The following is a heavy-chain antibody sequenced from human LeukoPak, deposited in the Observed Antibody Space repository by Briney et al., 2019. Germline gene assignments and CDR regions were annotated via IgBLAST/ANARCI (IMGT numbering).Heavy chain of an antibody. CDR2: INPSGGST. J-gene: IGHJ4*02. CDR3: ARGGSYYDGFDY. V-gene: IGHV1-46*01. Sequence: ASVKVSCKASGYTFSSYYMHWVRQAPGQGLEWMGIINPSGGSTTYAQKFQGRVTMTRDTSTSTVYMELRSLRSEDTAVYYCARGGSYYDGFDYWGQGTLVTVSS. CDR1: GYTFSSYY. D-gene: IGHD1-26*01.